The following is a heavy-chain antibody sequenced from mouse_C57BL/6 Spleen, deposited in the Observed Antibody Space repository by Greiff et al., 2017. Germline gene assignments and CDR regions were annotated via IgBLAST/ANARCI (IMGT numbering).Heavy chain of an antibody. CDR3: ARDLYYGSSYGFAY. CDR1: GYSITSGYY. V-gene: IGHV3-6*01. D-gene: IGHD1-1*01. J-gene: IGHJ3*01. CDR2: ISYDGSN. Sequence: ESGPGLVKPSQSLSLTCSVSGYSITSGYYWNWIRQFPGNKLEWMGFISYDGSNNYNPTLKNRISITRDTSKNKLYLQLNSVTTEDTATYYCARDLYYGSSYGFAYWGQGTLVTVSA.